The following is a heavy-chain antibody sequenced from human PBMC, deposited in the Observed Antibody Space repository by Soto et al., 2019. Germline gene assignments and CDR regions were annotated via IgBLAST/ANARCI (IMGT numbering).Heavy chain of an antibody. Sequence: QVQLQQWGAGLLKPSETLSLTCAVYGGSFSGYYWSWIRQPPGKGLEWIGEINHSGSTNYNPSLKSRVTISVDTSKKQFSLKLSSVTAADTAVYYCADCSGGSCYGGMDVWGQGTTVTVSS. J-gene: IGHJ6*02. D-gene: IGHD2-15*01. V-gene: IGHV4-34*01. CDR3: ADCSGGSCYGGMDV. CDR2: INHSGST. CDR1: GGSFSGYY.